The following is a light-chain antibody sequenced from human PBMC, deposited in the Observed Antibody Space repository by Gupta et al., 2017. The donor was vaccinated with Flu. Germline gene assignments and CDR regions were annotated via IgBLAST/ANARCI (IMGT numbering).Light chain of an antibody. J-gene: IGLJ3*02. CDR3: CSYANSNTLR. CDR2: EVS. V-gene: IGLV2-14*02. Sequence: SITISCTGTNADVGDYNHVSWDQQRPGKAPKLIIYEVSKWPSEIPTRFSGSKSGNTASLTISGLQAEDEADYYCCSYANSNTLRFGGGTKLTVL. CDR1: NADVGDYNH.